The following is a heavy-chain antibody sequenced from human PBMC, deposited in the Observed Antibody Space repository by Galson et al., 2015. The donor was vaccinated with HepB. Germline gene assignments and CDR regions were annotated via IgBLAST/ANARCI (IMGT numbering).Heavy chain of an antibody. CDR3: ARGPRYLIWFDP. CDR2: MNPNSGNT. CDR1: GDTFTSYD. Sequence: SVKVSGKASGDTFTSYDINWVRQATGQGLEWMGWMNPNSGNTGYAQKFQGRVTMTRNTSISTAYMELSSLRSEDTAVYYCARGPRYLIWFDPWGQGTLVTVSS. V-gene: IGHV1-8*01. J-gene: IGHJ5*02. D-gene: IGHD1-14*01.